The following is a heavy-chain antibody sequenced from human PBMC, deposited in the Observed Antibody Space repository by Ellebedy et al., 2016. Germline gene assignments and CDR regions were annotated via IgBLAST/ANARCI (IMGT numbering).Heavy chain of an antibody. J-gene: IGHJ4*02. CDR2: VSSSGGST. CDR3: AKELIVWSGYNYFDD. Sequence: GESLKISCAASGSTFSSYAMSWVRQAPGKGLEWVSGVSSSGGSTYYTDSVKGRFTISRDNSKNTLYLQMNSLRAEDTAVYYCAKELIVWSGYNYFDDWGQGTLVTVSS. V-gene: IGHV3-23*01. CDR1: GSTFSSYA. D-gene: IGHD3-3*01.